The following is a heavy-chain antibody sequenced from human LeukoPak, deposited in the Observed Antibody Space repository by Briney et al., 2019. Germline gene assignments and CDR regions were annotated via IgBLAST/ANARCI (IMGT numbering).Heavy chain of an antibody. CDR1: GFSFGGHW. CDR2: ISPTGSTT. J-gene: IGHJ4*02. D-gene: IGHD6-6*01. V-gene: IGHV3-74*01. Sequence: GGSLRFSCTASGFSFGGHWMHWPGQLQGKGLVWFSRISPTGSTTSYADSVKGRFTVSRDNAKNTLCLQVNNLRAEDTAVYYCARGPNSNWSGLDFWGQGTLLTVSS. CDR3: ARGPNSNWSGLDF.